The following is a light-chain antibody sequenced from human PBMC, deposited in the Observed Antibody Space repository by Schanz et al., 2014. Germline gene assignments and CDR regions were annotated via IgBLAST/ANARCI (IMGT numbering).Light chain of an antibody. V-gene: IGLV1-40*01. CDR2: RNT. CDR1: TSNIGTGYD. CDR3: AAWDDSLYAWV. Sequence: QSVLTQPPSVSGAPGQSVTISCTGSTSNIGTGYDVHWYQQLPGTAPKLLIYRNTNRPSGVPDRFSGSKSGTSASLAISGLRSEDEADYYCAAWDDSLYAWVFGGGTKVTVL. J-gene: IGLJ3*02.